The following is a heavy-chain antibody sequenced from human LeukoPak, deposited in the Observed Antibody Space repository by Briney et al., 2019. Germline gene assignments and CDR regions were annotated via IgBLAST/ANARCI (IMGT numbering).Heavy chain of an antibody. Sequence: PGGSLRLSCAASGFTSSSYWMSWVRQAPGKGLEWVANIKQDGSEKYYVDSVKGRFTISRDNAKNSLYLQMNSLRAEDTAVYYCARDGDFYFDYWGQGTLVTVSS. D-gene: IGHD4-17*01. J-gene: IGHJ4*02. CDR3: ARDGDFYFDY. V-gene: IGHV3-7*03. CDR2: IKQDGSEK. CDR1: GFTSSSYW.